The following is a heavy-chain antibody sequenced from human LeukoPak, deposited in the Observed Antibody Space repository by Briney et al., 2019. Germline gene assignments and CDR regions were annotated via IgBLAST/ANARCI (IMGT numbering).Heavy chain of an antibody. Sequence: PGGSLRLSCAASGFTFSSYEMNWVRQAPGKGLEWVSYISSSGSTIYYADSVKGRFTISRDNAKNTLYLQMNSLRAEDTAVYYCANMMATTAYWGQGTLVTVSS. CDR1: GFTFSSYE. J-gene: IGHJ4*02. CDR2: ISSSGSTI. D-gene: IGHD5-24*01. V-gene: IGHV3-48*03. CDR3: ANMMATTAY.